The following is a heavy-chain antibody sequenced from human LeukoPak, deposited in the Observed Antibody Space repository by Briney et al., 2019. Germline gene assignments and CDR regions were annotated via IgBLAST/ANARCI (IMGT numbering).Heavy chain of an antibody. CDR1: GYTFTGYY. Sequence: ASVMVSCKASGYTFTGYYMHWVRQAPGQGLEWMGWINPNSGGTNYAQKFQGRVTMTRDTSISTAYMELSRLRSDDTAVYYCAREEVVPAAILDYWGQGTLVTVSS. D-gene: IGHD2-2*01. CDR2: INPNSGGT. CDR3: AREEVVPAAILDY. V-gene: IGHV1-2*02. J-gene: IGHJ4*02.